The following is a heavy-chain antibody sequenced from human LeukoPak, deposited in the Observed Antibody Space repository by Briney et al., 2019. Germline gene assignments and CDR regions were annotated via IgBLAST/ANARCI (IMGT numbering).Heavy chain of an antibody. CDR3: ARTDIVVVPAAIRGSYYYYMDV. Sequence: SETLSLTCIVSGGSISGSYWSWIRQPPGKGLEWIGYIYHSGSTYYNPSLKSRVTISVDRSKNQFSLKLSSVAAADTAVYYCARTDIVVVPAAIRGSYYYYMDVWGKGTTVTVSS. CDR1: GGSISGSY. D-gene: IGHD2-2*02. J-gene: IGHJ6*03. V-gene: IGHV4-59*12. CDR2: IYHSGST.